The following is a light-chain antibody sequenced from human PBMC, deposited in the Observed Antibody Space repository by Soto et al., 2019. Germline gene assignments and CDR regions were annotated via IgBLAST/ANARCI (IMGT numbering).Light chain of an antibody. Sequence: EIVLTQSPATLSLSPGERATLSCRASQSVSSYFAWYQQKPGQAPRLLIYDASNRATGIPARFSGSGSGTDFTLTISSLEPEDVAVYYCQQRSNLPSLTFGGGTKVEIK. CDR2: DAS. V-gene: IGKV3-11*01. CDR3: QQRSNLPSLT. CDR1: QSVSSY. J-gene: IGKJ4*01.